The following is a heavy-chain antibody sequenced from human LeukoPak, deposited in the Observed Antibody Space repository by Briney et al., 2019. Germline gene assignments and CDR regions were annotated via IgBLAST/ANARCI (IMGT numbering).Heavy chain of an antibody. Sequence: GGSLRLSCSASVFTFSSYAMHWVRQAPGKGLEFVSAISSNGGSTYYADSVKGRFTISRDNSNNTLFLQMSSLRAEDTAVYYCVPNPERTVDVGGQACLVTVSS. D-gene: IGHD2-2*01. CDR2: ISSNGGST. V-gene: IGHV3-64D*09. CDR3: VPNPERTVDV. J-gene: IGHJ4*02. CDR1: VFTFSSYA.